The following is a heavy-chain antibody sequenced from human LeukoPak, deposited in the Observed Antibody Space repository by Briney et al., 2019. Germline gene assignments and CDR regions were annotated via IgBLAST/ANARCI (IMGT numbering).Heavy chain of an antibody. J-gene: IGHJ4*02. Sequence: GGSLRLSCAASGFTFSSYAMNWVRQAPGKGLEWVSGMGNSGGSTYYADSVKGRFTISRDNSKNTLYLQMNSLRAEDTAVYYCAKETSSSFDYWGQGTLVTVSS. CDR2: MGNSGGST. CDR1: GFTFSSYA. D-gene: IGHD6-6*01. V-gene: IGHV3-23*01. CDR3: AKETSSSFDY.